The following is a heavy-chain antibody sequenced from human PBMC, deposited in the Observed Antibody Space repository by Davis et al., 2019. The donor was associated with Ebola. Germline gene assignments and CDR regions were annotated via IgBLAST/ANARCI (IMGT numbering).Heavy chain of an antibody. Sequence: GESLKISCAASGFTFSDYYMSWIRQAPGKGLEWVSYISSSGSTIYYADSVKGRFTISRDNAKNSLYLQMNSLRAEDTAVYYCARRGTMVQGVILGFDYWGQGTLVTVSS. V-gene: IGHV3-11*04. D-gene: IGHD3-10*01. CDR1: GFTFSDYY. J-gene: IGHJ4*02. CDR2: ISSSGSTI. CDR3: ARRGTMVQGVILGFDY.